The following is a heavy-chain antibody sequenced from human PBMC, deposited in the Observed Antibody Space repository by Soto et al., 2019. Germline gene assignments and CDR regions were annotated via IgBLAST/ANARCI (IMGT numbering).Heavy chain of an antibody. D-gene: IGHD6-19*01. Sequence: LRLSCAASGFTFSGSAMHWVRQASGKGLEWVGRIRSKANSYATAYAASVKGRFTISRDDSKNTAYLQMNSLKTEDTAVYYCTRVLSGMIDYWGQGTLVTVSS. J-gene: IGHJ4*02. CDR2: IRSKANSYAT. V-gene: IGHV3-73*01. CDR3: TRVLSGMIDY. CDR1: GFTFSGSA.